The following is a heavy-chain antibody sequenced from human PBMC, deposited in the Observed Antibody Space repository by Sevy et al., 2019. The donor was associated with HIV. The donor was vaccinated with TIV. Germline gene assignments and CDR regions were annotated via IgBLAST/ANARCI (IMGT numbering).Heavy chain of an antibody. CDR2: IYYSGST. CDR1: GGSMNIYY. V-gene: IGHV4-59*01. D-gene: IGHD1-20*01. Sequence: SETLSLTCTVSGGSMNIYYWSWIRQPPGKGLEWIGYIYYSGSTNYNPSLKSRVTISVDMSKNQFSLKLRSVTAADTAIYYCARVGFNWNDVDYWGQGTLVTVSS. J-gene: IGHJ4*02. CDR3: ARVGFNWNDVDY.